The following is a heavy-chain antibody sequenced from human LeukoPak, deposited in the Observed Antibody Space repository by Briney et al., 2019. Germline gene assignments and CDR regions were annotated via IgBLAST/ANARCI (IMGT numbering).Heavy chain of an antibody. J-gene: IGHJ4*02. CDR1: GFTFSSYA. CDR3: ARDRAYSTFDY. CDR2: VSGSGGYT. Sequence: GGSLRLSCAASGFTFSSYAMSWVRQAPGKGLEWVSSVSGSGGYTYYAGSVKGRFTISRDNSKNTLYLQMNSLRAEDTAIYYCARDRAYSTFDYWGQGTLVTVSS. D-gene: IGHD3-16*01. V-gene: IGHV3-23*01.